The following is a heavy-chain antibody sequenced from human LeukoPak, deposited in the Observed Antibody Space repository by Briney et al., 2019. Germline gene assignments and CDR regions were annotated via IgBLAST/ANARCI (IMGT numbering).Heavy chain of an antibody. CDR3: SSDVDTAMEPYAFDI. CDR1: GYTFTSYD. D-gene: IGHD5-18*01. CDR2: MNPYSGNT. V-gene: IGHV1-8*02. Sequence: ASVKVSCKASGYTFTSYDINWVRQATGQGLEWMGWMNPYSGNTGYAQKFQGRVTMTTNTSISTAYMELSSLRSDDTAVYYCSSDVDTAMEPYAFDIWGQGKMVTVSS. J-gene: IGHJ3*02.